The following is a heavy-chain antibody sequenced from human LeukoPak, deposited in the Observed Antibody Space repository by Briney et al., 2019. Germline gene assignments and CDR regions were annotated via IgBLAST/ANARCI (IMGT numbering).Heavy chain of an antibody. D-gene: IGHD3-22*01. V-gene: IGHV3-73*01. Sequence: PGGPLRLSCAASGFTFSGSAMHWVRQASGKGLEWVGRIRSKANSYATAYAASVKGRFTISRDDSKNTAYLQMNSLKTEDTAVYYCTRTENNYDSSGPDYWGQGTLVTVSS. J-gene: IGHJ4*02. CDR2: IRSKANSYAT. CDR3: TRTENNYDSSGPDY. CDR1: GFTFSGSA.